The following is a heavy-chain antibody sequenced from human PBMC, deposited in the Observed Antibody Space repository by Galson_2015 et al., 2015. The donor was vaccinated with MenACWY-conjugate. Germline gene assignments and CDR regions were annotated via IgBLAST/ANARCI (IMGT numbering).Heavy chain of an antibody. Sequence: SLRLSCAASGFTFSSYWMHWVRQAPGKGLVWVSLINSDGSSTSYADSVKGRFTISRDNAKNTLYLQMNSLRAEDTAVYYCAVYWSSTRGYGASGGYWGQGTLVAVSS. J-gene: IGHJ4*02. CDR3: AVYWSSTRGYGASGGY. CDR1: GFTFSSYW. CDR2: INSDGSST. V-gene: IGHV3-74*01. D-gene: IGHD2-2*01.